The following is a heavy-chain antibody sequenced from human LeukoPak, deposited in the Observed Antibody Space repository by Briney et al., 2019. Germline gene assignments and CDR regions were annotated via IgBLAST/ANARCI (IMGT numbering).Heavy chain of an antibody. D-gene: IGHD3-3*01. V-gene: IGHV3-7*01. CDR3: ASARGYDFWSGSNS. J-gene: IGHJ4*02. CDR2: IKQDGSEK. Sequence: GGSLRPSCAASGFTFSSYWMSWVRQAPGKGLERVANIKQDGSEKYYVDSVKGRFTISRDNAKNSLYLQMNSLRAEDTAVYYCASARGYDFWSGSNSWGQGTLVTVSS. CDR1: GFTFSSYW.